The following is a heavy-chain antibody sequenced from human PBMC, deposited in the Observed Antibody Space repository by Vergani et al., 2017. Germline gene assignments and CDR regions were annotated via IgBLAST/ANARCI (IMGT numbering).Heavy chain of an antibody. CDR2: ISWNSGSI. CDR1: GFTFDDYA. V-gene: IGHV3-9*01. CDR3: AKGSNYDILTGYFDY. Sequence: EVQLVESGGGLVQPGRSLRLSCAASGFTFDDYAMHWVRQAPGKGLEWVSGISWNSGSIGYADSVKGRFTISRDNAKNSLYLQMNSLRAEDTALYYCAKGSNYDILTGYFDYWGQGTVVTVSA. D-gene: IGHD3-9*01. J-gene: IGHJ4*02.